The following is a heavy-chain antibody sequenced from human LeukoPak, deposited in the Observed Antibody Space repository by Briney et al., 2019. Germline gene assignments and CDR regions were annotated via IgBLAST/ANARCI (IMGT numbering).Heavy chain of an antibody. D-gene: IGHD4-17*01. CDR2: INHSGST. V-gene: IGHV4-34*01. CDR3: ARGHDLTVTGIDY. CDR1: GGSFSGYY. Sequence: PSETLSLTCAVYGGSFSGYYWSWIRQPPGKGLEWIGEINHSGSTNYNPSLKSRVTISVDTSKNQFSLKLSSVTAADTAVYYCARGHDLTVTGIDYWGQGTLVTVSS. J-gene: IGHJ4*02.